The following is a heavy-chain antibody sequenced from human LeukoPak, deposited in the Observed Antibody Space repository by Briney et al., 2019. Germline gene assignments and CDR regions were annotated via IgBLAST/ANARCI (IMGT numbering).Heavy chain of an antibody. Sequence: PGGSLRLSCAASGFTFTSFAMSWVRQAPGKGLEWVANIKQDGSEKYYVDSVKGRFTISKDNAKNSLYLQMYGLRAEDTAVYYCARSPGYNNGWYTSFRFDYWGQGTLVTVSS. J-gene: IGHJ4*02. CDR3: ARSPGYNNGWYTSFRFDY. D-gene: IGHD6-19*01. CDR1: GFTFTSFA. CDR2: IKQDGSEK. V-gene: IGHV3-7*01.